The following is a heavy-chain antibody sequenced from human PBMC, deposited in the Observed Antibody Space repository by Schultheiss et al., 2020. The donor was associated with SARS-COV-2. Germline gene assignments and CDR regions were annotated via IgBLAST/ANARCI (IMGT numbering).Heavy chain of an antibody. D-gene: IGHD4-23*01. CDR3: ARDRWERKWDYYYGMDV. J-gene: IGHJ6*02. CDR2: ISAYNGNT. V-gene: IGHV1-18*01. CDR1: GGTFSSYG. Sequence: ASVKVSCKASGGTFSSYGISWVRQAPGQGLEWMGWISAYNGNTNYAQKLQGRVTITRDTSASTAYMELRSLRSDDTAVYYCARDRWERKWDYYYGMDVWGQGTTVTVSS.